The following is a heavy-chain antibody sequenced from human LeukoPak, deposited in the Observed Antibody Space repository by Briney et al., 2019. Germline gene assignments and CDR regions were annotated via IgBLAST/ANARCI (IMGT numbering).Heavy chain of an antibody. CDR3: ARGKAAGQVDLFDP. J-gene: IGHJ5*02. CDR1: GFTFSNYA. Sequence: GGSLRLSCAASGFTFSNYAMTWVRQGPGKGLEWVSTVVGSGEGTFYADSVKGRFTMSRDNSKNTLYLQMSSLRAEDTAVYYCARGKAAGQVDLFDPWGQGTLVTVSS. V-gene: IGHV3-23*01. CDR2: VVGSGEGT. D-gene: IGHD6-13*01.